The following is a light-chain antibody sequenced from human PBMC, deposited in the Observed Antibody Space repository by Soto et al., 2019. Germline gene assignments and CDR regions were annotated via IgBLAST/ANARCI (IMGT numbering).Light chain of an antibody. CDR3: CSYAGIYV. CDR1: ISDVGSYNL. J-gene: IGLJ1*01. Sequence: QSALTQPASVSGSPGQSITISCTGNISDVGSYNLVSWYQQHPGKAPKLMIYEVSKRPSGVSNRFSGSKSGNTASLTISGLQAEDEADYYCCSYAGIYVFGTGTKVTVL. CDR2: EVS. V-gene: IGLV2-23*02.